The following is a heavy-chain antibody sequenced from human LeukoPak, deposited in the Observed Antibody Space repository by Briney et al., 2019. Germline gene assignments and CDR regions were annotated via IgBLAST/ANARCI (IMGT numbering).Heavy chain of an antibody. CDR1: GGSFSGYY. J-gene: IGHJ5*02. D-gene: IGHD3-22*01. CDR3: ARYGRTMIVVARRGWFDP. Sequence: PSETLSLTCAVYGGSFSGYYWSWIRQPPGKGLEWIGEINHSGSTNYNPSLKSRVTISVDTSKNQFSLKLSSVTAADTAVYYCARYGRTMIVVARRGWFDPWGQGTLVNVSS. CDR2: INHSGST. V-gene: IGHV4-34*01.